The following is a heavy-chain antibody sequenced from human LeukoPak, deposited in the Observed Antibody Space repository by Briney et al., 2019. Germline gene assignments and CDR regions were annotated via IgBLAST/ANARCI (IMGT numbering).Heavy chain of an antibody. CDR3: ARADDYDFWSGYPYYYYYMDV. J-gene: IGHJ6*03. D-gene: IGHD3-3*01. CDR2: ISSSSYI. V-gene: IGHV3-21*01. Sequence: GGSLRLSCAASGFTFSSYSMNWVRQAPGKGLEWVSSISSSSYIYYADSVKGRFTISRDNAKNSLYLQMNSLRAEDTAVYYCARADDYDFWSGYPYYYYYMDVWGKGTTVTVSS. CDR1: GFTFSSYS.